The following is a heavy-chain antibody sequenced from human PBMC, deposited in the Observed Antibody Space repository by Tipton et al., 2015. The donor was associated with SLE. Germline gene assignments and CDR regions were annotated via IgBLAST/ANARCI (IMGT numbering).Heavy chain of an antibody. CDR3: ARAYYYDSSGYRVRGVFDAFDI. CDR2: INPSGGST. Sequence: QLVQSGAEVKKPGASVKVSCKASGYTFTSYYMHWVRQAPGQGLEWMGIINPSGGSTSYAQKFQGRVTMTRDTSTSTVYMELSSLRSEDTAVYYCARAYYYDSSGYRVRGVFDAFDIWGQGTMVTVSS. CDR1: GYTFTSYY. J-gene: IGHJ3*02. D-gene: IGHD3-22*01. V-gene: IGHV1-46*01.